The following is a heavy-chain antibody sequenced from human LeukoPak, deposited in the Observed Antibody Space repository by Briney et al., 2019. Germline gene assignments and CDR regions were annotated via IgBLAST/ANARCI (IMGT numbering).Heavy chain of an antibody. CDR2: ISSGGSIT. D-gene: IGHD1-1*01. V-gene: IGHV3-11*04. CDR3: AKDISTRVGTAHFDY. J-gene: IGHJ4*02. Sequence: PGGSLRLSCAASGFIFSDHYISWVRLAPGKGLEWVSYISSGGSITHYADSVKGRFTISRDNAKNSVYMQMNSLRAEDTAVSYCAKDISTRVGTAHFDYWGQGTLVTVSS. CDR1: GFIFSDHY.